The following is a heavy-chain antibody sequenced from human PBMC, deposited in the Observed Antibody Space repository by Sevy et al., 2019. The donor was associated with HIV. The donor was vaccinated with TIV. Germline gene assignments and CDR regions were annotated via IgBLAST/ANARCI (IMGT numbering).Heavy chain of an antibody. CDR3: AGENAWGRCYS. Sequence: SETLSLTCTVSGGSITSLYWNWIRQPPGKGLEWIANIYYNGHINYNPALKSRVTLSLDTSKNQFSLRRGSVTAADTAMYYCAGENAWGRCYSWGQGTLVTVSS. V-gene: IGHV4-59*08. J-gene: IGHJ4*02. D-gene: IGHD1-26*01. CDR2: IYYNGHI. CDR1: GGSITSLY.